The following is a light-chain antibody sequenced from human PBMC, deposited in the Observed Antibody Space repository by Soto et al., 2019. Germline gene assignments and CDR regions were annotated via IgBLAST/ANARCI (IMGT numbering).Light chain of an antibody. V-gene: IGLV2-8*01. J-gene: IGLJ1*01. Sequence: QSVLTEPPCASVSPGQSVTISCTGTSSDVGRYNYVSWYQHHPGKAPKLIIYDVSQRPSGVPDRFSGSKSGNTASLTVSGLQAEDEADYYCNSYADSNTYVFGTGTKVTVL. CDR3: NSYADSNTYV. CDR1: SSDVGRYNY. CDR2: DVS.